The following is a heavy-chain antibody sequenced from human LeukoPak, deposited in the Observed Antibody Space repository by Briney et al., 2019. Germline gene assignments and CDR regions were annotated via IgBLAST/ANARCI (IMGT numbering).Heavy chain of an antibody. CDR1: GGSISSSNW. CDR2: NYHSGST. V-gene: IGHV4-4*02. D-gene: IGHD3-10*01. CDR3: ARTQWFGELLFDY. J-gene: IGHJ4*02. Sequence: SGTLSLTCAVSGGSISSSNWWSWVRQPPGKGLEWIGENYHSGSTNYNPSLKSRVTISVDTSKNQFSLKLSSVTAADTAVYYCARTQWFGELLFDYWGQGTLVTVSS.